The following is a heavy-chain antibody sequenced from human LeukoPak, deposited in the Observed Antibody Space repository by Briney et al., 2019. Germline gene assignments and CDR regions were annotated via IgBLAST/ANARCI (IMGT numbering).Heavy chain of an antibody. CDR3: ARADTAMVTGFDY. Sequence: SETLSLTCTGSGGSISSGDYYWSWIRQPPGKGLEWIGYIYYSGSTYYNPSLKSRVTISVDTSKNQFSLKLSSVTAADTAVYYCARADTAMVTGFDYWGQGTLVTVSS. V-gene: IGHV4-30-4*01. J-gene: IGHJ4*02. CDR2: IYYSGST. D-gene: IGHD5-18*01. CDR1: GGSISSGDYY.